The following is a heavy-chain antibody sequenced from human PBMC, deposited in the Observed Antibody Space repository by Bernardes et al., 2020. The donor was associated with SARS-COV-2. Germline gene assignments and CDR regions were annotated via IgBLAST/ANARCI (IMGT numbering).Heavy chain of an antibody. D-gene: IGHD2-2*01. J-gene: IGHJ4*02. V-gene: IGHV2-5*02. CDR1: GFSLSSSGVG. CDR2: IYWDDDK. Sequence: SGPTLLKPTQTLTLTCTFSGFSLSSSGVGVGWIRQPPGKALEWLALIYWDDDKWNSPSLKSRLTITKDTSKNQVVLTMSNMDPVDTATYYCAHSSRGGLRSSSSFFGRKYSNGYRFDDWGQGTLVTVSS. CDR3: AHSSRGGLRSSSSFFGRKYSNGYRFDD.